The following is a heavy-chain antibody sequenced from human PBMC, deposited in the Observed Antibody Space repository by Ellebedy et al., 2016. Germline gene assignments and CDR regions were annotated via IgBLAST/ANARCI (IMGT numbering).Heavy chain of an antibody. D-gene: IGHD3-16*01. J-gene: IGHJ4*02. Sequence: SETLSLXXTVSGGSISSYYWSWIRQPPGKGLEWIGYIYYSGSTNYNPSLKSRVTISVDTSKNQFSLKLSSVTAADTAVYYCARDAPWGMDYWGQGTLVTVSS. CDR2: IYYSGST. V-gene: IGHV4-59*13. CDR3: ARDAPWGMDY. CDR1: GGSISSYY.